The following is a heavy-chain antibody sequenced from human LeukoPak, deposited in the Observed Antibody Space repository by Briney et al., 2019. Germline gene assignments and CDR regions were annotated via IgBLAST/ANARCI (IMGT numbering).Heavy chain of an antibody. D-gene: IGHD1-26*01. CDR1: GFTFSTYA. CDR2: ISYDGNNK. Sequence: GGSLRLSCAASGFTFSTYAMHWVRQAPGKGLEWVAVISYDGNNKYYADSVKGRFTISRDNAKNSLYLQMISLRAEDTAVYYCARDLSVGAKPDLGFDYWGQGTLVTVSS. CDR3: ARDLSVGAKPDLGFDY. V-gene: IGHV3-30*04. J-gene: IGHJ4*02.